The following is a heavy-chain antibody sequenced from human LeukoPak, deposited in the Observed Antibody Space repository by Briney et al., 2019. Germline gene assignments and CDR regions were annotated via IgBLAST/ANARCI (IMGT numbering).Heavy chain of an antibody. Sequence: PSGTLSLTCAVSGGSISSSNWWSWVRQPPGKGLEWIGYIYYSGSTFYNPSLKSRVTISVDTSKNEFSLKLSSVTAADTAVYYCAREFWSGSYSDKWGQGTLVTVSS. D-gene: IGHD3-3*01. CDR3: AREFWSGSYSDK. V-gene: IGHV4-4*02. CDR2: IYYSGST. CDR1: GGSISSSNW. J-gene: IGHJ4*02.